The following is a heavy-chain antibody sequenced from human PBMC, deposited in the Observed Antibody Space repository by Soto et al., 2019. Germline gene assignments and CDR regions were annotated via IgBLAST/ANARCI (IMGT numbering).Heavy chain of an antibody. CDR3: ARPIAAAEKGMDV. Sequence: ASVKVSCKASGGTFSSYAISWVRQAPGQGLEWMGRIIPILGIANYAQKFQGRVTITADKSTSTAYMELSSLRSEDTAVYYCARPIAAAEKGMDVWGQGTTVTVSS. D-gene: IGHD6-13*01. CDR1: GGTFSSYA. CDR2: IIPILGIA. V-gene: IGHV1-69*04. J-gene: IGHJ6*02.